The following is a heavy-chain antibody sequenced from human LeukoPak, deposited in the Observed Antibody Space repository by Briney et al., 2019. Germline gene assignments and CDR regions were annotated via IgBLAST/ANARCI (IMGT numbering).Heavy chain of an antibody. J-gene: IGHJ4*02. V-gene: IGHV3-7*01. Sequence: GGSLRLSCAASGFTLSNYWMGWVRQVPRKGLEWVASINRDGGEKHYVDSVEGRFSISRDNAKNSLYLQMNSLKAEDTAVYFCTRNEIWGQGTLVTVSS. CDR1: GFTLSNYW. CDR3: TRNEI. CDR2: INRDGGEK.